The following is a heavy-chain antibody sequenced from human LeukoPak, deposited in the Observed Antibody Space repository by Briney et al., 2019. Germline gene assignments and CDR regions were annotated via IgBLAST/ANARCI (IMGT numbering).Heavy chain of an antibody. Sequence: GGSVTLSCVASGFTFSSYSMTWVRQAPGKGLEWVSSMSSGGTYIYYADSGRCSFTISRDNAKNSLYLLMNSLRVDDTAVYYCARDRPTGASQRFVEQWGQGTLVTVSS. J-gene: IGHJ4*02. CDR2: MSSGGTYI. CDR1: GFTFSSYS. D-gene: IGHD3-16*01. V-gene: IGHV3-21*01. CDR3: ARDRPTGASQRFVEQ.